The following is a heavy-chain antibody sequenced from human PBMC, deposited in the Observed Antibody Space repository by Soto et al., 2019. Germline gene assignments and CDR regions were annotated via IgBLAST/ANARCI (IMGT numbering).Heavy chain of an antibody. V-gene: IGHV3-20*04. CDR3: AVGRSLTTLTLWFDS. CDR1: GLSIGDYG. D-gene: IGHD4-17*01. Sequence: EVQLVESGGGVVRPGGSLRVSCAASGLSIGDYGMSWVRQAPGKGLEWVSGVSRNGGVTVYADSVEGRFTISRDNAKNPVYLQMLGLRPELAAFYYYAVGRSLTTLTLWFDSWGQGTLVTVSS. CDR2: VSRNGGVT. J-gene: IGHJ5*01.